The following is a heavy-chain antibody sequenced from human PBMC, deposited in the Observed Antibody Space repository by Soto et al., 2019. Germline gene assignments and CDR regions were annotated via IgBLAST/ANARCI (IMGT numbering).Heavy chain of an antibody. CDR3: ARDTFEYSSSSDPYNWFDP. Sequence: ASVKVSCKASGGTFSSYAISWVRQAPGQGLEWMGGIIPIFGTANYAQKFQGRVTITADESTSTAYMELSSLRSEDTAVYYCARDTFEYSSSSDPYNWFDPWGQGTLVTVSS. D-gene: IGHD6-6*01. J-gene: IGHJ5*02. CDR2: IIPIFGTA. CDR1: GGTFSSYA. V-gene: IGHV1-69*13.